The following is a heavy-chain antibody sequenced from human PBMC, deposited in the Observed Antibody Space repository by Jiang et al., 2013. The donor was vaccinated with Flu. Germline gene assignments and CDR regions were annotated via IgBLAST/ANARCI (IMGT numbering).Heavy chain of an antibody. CDR3: ARSIVGATYFDY. Sequence: GAEVKKPGSSVKVSCKASGDTFSTYAINWVRQAPGQGLEWMGGIIPIFGTANYAQKFQGRVTITADESTSTAYMELSSLRSEDTAVYYCARSIVGATYFDYWGQGTLVTVSS. J-gene: IGHJ4*02. CDR1: GDTFSTYA. D-gene: IGHD1-26*01. V-gene: IGHV1-69*01. CDR2: IIPIFGTA.